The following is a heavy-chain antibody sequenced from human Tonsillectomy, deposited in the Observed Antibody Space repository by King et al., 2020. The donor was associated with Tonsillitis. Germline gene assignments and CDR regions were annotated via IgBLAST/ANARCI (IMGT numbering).Heavy chain of an antibody. D-gene: IGHD3-3*01. CDR2: MRGDGGST. CDR1: GFTFDDYA. CDR3: AQSRSYYDFWSGSQDYYYMDV. V-gene: IGHV3-43*02. Sequence: VQLVESGGGVVQPGGSLRLSCAASGFTFDDYAMHWVRQAPGKGLEWVSLMRGDGGSTYYADSVKGRFTISRDNSKNSLYLQMNSLRTEDTALYYCAQSRSYYDFWSGSQDYYYMDVWGKGTTVTVSS. J-gene: IGHJ6*03.